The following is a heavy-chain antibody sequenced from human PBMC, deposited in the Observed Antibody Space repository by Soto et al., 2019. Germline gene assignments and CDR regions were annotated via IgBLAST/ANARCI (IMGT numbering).Heavy chain of an antibody. D-gene: IGHD6-13*01. CDR2: ISGSGGSP. CDR3: AREGDITAAFDY. Sequence: EVQVLESGGVLVQPGGSLRLSCVAPGLIFSNYAMSWVRQAPGKGLEWVSGISGSGGSPHYADSAKGRFTIARDNSKNTLCLQRNTLRAEDTAVYYCAREGDITAAFDYWGQGTLVTVSS. J-gene: IGHJ4*02. CDR1: GLIFSNYA. V-gene: IGHV3-23*01.